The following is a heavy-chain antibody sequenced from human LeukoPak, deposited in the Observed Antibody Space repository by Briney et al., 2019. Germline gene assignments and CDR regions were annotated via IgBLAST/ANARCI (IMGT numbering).Heavy chain of an antibody. CDR3: AKDISIGGFADGYFYGMDA. CDR2: ISWNGAIM. Sequence: PGRSLRLSCATSGFKFGDYGMLWVRRAPRKGLEWVSGISWNGAIMVYADSVKGRFTISRDNAKNSLYLQMSSLRAEDTALYYCAKDISIGGFADGYFYGMDAWGQGTTVTVSS. J-gene: IGHJ6*02. D-gene: IGHD4-23*01. CDR1: GFKFGDYG. V-gene: IGHV3-9*01.